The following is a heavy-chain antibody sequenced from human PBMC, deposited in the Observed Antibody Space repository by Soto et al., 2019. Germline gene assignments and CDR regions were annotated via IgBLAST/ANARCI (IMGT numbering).Heavy chain of an antibody. CDR2: VSSTGTSP. Sequence: GGSLRLSCSASGFTFSNYAMSWVRQSPGKGLEWVSGVSSTGTSPYYAGSVQGRFTISRDNSKNMFYLQMKSLRAEDTAVYYCAKARPSGGYYYVEAFDVWGQGTMVTVSS. CDR3: AKARPSGGYYYVEAFDV. J-gene: IGHJ3*01. CDR1: GFTFSNYA. D-gene: IGHD3-22*01. V-gene: IGHV3-23*01.